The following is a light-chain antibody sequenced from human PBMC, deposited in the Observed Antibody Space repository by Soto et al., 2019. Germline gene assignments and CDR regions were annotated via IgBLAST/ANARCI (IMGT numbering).Light chain of an antibody. CDR1: QSISSR. CDR2: KAS. CDR3: QEYDDYLFT. J-gene: IGKJ2*01. Sequence: DIQMTQSPSTLSASVGDRVTITCRASQSISSRLAWYQQKPGKAPKLLIYKASSLESGVPSRFSGSGSGTEFTLTISSLQPDDFATYYCQEYDDYLFTFGPGTKLEIK. V-gene: IGKV1-5*03.